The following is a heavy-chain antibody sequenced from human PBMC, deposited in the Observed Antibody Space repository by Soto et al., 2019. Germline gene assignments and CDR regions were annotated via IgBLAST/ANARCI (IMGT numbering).Heavy chain of an antibody. J-gene: IGHJ4*02. CDR3: ARDKGSGSYYEFDY. CDR2: ISSSSSTI. D-gene: IGHD3-10*01. V-gene: IGHV3-48*02. Sequence: EVQLVESGGGLVQPGGSLRLSCAASGFTFSSYSMNWVRQAPGKGLEWVSYISSSSSTIYYADSVKGRFTISRDNAKNSLYLQMNSMRDEDTAVYYCARDKGSGSYYEFDYWGQGTLVTVSS. CDR1: GFTFSSYS.